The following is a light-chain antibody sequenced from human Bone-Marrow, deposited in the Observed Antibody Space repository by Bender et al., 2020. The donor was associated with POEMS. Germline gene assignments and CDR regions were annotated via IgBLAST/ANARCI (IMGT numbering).Light chain of an antibody. V-gene: IGLV2-8*01. J-gene: IGLJ3*02. CDR2: EVT. CDR1: SSDVGGYNY. Sequence: GTSSDVGGYNYVSWFQQHPGKAPKLMIYEVTKRPSGVPDRFSGSKSGNAASLTVSGLQAEDEADYYCSSYTGSNSLVFGGGTKLTVL. CDR3: SSYTGSNSLV.